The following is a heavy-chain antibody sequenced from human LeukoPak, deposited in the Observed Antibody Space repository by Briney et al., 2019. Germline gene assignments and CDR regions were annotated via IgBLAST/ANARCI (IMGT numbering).Heavy chain of an antibody. J-gene: IGHJ4*02. CDR2: INPNSGGT. CDR1: VYTFTGYY. V-gene: IGHV1-2*02. Sequence: GASVKVSCKASVYTFTGYYMHCVRQAPGQGVEWLGWINPNSGGTNYAQKFQGRVNMHRETSISTAYMELSRLRSDDTAVYYCARDSSGWYIDYWGQGTLVSVS. D-gene: IGHD6-19*01. CDR3: ARDSSGWYIDY.